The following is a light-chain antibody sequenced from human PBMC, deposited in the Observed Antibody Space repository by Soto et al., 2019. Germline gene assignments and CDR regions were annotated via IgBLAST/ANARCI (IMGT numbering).Light chain of an antibody. V-gene: IGKV3-11*01. J-gene: IGKJ5*01. CDR3: QQRSNWPPIT. CDR1: QSVSSY. CDR2: DAS. Sequence: ESVFTQSPSTLSLSPGERAPLSCRASQSVSSYLAWYQQKPGQAPRLLIYDASNRATGIPARFSGSGSGTDFTLTISSLEPEDFAVYYCQQRSNWPPITFGQGTRLEIK.